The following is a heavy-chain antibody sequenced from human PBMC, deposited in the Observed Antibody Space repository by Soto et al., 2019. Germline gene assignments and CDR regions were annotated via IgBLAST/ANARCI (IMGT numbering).Heavy chain of an antibody. Sequence: PGGSLRLSCAASGFTFSSYAMSWVRQAPGKGLEWVSAISGSGGSTYYADSVKGRFTISRDNSKNTLYLQMNSLRAEDTAVYYCAKDPTRITIFGVVPIYPGDCTNGVCFSNWFDPWGQGTLVTVSS. CDR1: GFTFSSYA. CDR2: ISGSGGST. V-gene: IGHV3-23*01. J-gene: IGHJ5*02. CDR3: AKDPTRITIFGVVPIYPGDCTNGVCFSNWFDP. D-gene: IGHD3-3*01.